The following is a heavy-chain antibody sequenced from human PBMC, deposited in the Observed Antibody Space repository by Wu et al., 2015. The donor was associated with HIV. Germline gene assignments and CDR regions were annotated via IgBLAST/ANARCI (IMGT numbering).Heavy chain of an antibody. V-gene: IGHV1-69*05. J-gene: IGHJ4*02. Sequence: QVQLVQSGAEVKKPGASVKVSCKTSGYTFTTFGISWVRQAPGQGLEWMGGIIPLFGSAHSAQKFQDRLTVTTDDSTATVYMELNSLTSEDTAVYYCARGFSSTWYDYYDCWGQGTLVTVSS. CDR1: GYTFTTFG. CDR3: ARGFSSTWYDYYDC. CDR2: IIPLFGSA. D-gene: IGHD6-13*01.